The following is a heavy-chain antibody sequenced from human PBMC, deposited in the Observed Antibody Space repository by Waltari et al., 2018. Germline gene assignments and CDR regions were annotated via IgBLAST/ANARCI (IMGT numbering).Heavy chain of an antibody. CDR2: LWLEGSKE. CDR3: ARAGVRPYADH. J-gene: IGHJ4*02. D-gene: IGHD3-16*01. Sequence: QVQLVESGRGVVQPGRSLRLSCAASGFTFSSYGMQWVRQAPGKGLECVAILWLEGSKEYYADSVKGRFIISRDNYKDTLYLQMNSLGVDDTAVYYCARAGVRPYADHWGQGTLVTVSS. V-gene: IGHV3-33*01. CDR1: GFTFSSYG.